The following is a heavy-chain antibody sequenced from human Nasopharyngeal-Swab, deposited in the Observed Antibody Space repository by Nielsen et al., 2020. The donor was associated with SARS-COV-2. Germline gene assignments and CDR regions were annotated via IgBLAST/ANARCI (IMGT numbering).Heavy chain of an antibody. CDR3: ASPVFGVVSDAFDL. CDR1: GIFVSGNY. J-gene: IGHJ3*01. Sequence: GGSLRLSCAASGIFVSGNYMNWVRQAPGMGLEWVSVVYAGGSTFYADSVKGRFTISRDNSKNKLYLQMNNLRPEDTAMYYCASPVFGVVSDAFDLWGQGTMVTVS. D-gene: IGHD3-3*01. CDR2: VYAGGST. V-gene: IGHV3-53*01.